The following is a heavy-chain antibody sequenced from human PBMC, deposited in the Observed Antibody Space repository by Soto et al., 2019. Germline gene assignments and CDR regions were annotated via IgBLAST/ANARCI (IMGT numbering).Heavy chain of an antibody. CDR3: ARLYCSGGSCYPYYFDY. V-gene: IGHV4-39*01. CDR1: GGSISSSSYY. J-gene: IGHJ4*02. CDR2: IYYSGST. D-gene: IGHD2-15*01. Sequence: QLQLQESGPGLVKPSETLSLTCTVSGGSISSSSYYWGWIRQPPGKGLEWIGSIYYSGSTYYNPSLKSRVTISVDRSKNQFSLKLSSVTAADTAVYYCARLYCSGGSCYPYYFDYWGQGTLVTVSS.